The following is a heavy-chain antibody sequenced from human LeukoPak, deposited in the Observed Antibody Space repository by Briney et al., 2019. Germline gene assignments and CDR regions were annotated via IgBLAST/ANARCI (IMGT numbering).Heavy chain of an antibody. D-gene: IGHD6-13*01. V-gene: IGHV4-4*07. CDR2: IYTSGST. CDR3: ARGLYSRRPGDYFDY. CDR1: GGSISSYY. J-gene: IGHJ4*02. Sequence: SETLSLTCTVSGGSISSYYWSWIRRPAGKGLEWIGRIYTSGSTNYNPSLKSRVTMSVDTSKNQFSLKLSSVTDADTAVYYCARGLYSRRPGDYFDYWGQGTLVTVSS.